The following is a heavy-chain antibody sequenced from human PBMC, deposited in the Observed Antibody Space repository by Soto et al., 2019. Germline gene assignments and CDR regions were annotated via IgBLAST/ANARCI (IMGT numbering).Heavy chain of an antibody. CDR3: ARGPEAVAGDDAFDI. CDR2: INHSGST. Sequence: QVQLQQWGAGLLKPSETLSLTCAVYGGSFSGYYWSWIRQPPGKGLEWIGEINHSGSTNYNPSLKSRVTISVDTSKNQFSLKLSSVTAADTAVYYCARGPEAVAGDDAFDIWGQGTMVTVSS. V-gene: IGHV4-34*01. J-gene: IGHJ3*02. CDR1: GGSFSGYY. D-gene: IGHD6-19*01.